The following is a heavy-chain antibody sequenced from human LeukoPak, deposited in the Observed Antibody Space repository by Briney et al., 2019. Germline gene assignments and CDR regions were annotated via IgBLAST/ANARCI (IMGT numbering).Heavy chain of an antibody. J-gene: IGHJ3*02. CDR2: ISYDGSNK. D-gene: IGHD3-3*01. CDR3: AISITIFGVVIAKPNDSFDI. CDR1: GFTFSSYA. V-gene: IGHV3-30*04. Sequence: GGSLRLSCAASGFTFSSYAMHWFRQAPGKGLEWVAVISYDGSNKYYADSVKGRFTISRDNSKNTLYLQMNSLRAEDTAVYYCAISITIFGVVIAKPNDSFDIWGQGTMVTVSS.